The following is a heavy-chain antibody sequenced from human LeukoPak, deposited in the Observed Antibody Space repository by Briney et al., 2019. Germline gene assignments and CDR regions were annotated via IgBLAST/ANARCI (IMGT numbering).Heavy chain of an antibody. J-gene: IGHJ4*02. CDR1: GFTFSNYG. V-gene: IGHV3-30*02. CDR2: IQYDGSNK. CDR3: AKDRVAGTDDFDC. D-gene: IGHD1-7*01. Sequence: GGSLRLSCAASGFTFSNYGMHWVRQATGKGVEWVAFIQYDGSNKYYADSVKCRFTISRDNSKNTLYLQMNSLRTEDTAVYYCAKDRVAGTDDFDCWGQGTLVTVSS.